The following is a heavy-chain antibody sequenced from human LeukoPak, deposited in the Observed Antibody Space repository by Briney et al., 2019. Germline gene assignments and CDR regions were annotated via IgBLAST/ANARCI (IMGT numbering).Heavy chain of an antibody. CDR2: FNPYSGAS. CDR1: GYTFTDYC. D-gene: IGHD4-17*01. V-gene: IGHV1-2*02. J-gene: IGHJ6*02. CDR3: AKNGDYGYAMDV. Sequence: ASVKVSCKASGYTFTDYCMHWVRQAPGQGREWVGSFNPYSGASKYAQKLQGRVTMPGDTSISTAYLQLGRVIGDDTAVYYCAKNGDYGYAMDVWGQGTTVTVSS.